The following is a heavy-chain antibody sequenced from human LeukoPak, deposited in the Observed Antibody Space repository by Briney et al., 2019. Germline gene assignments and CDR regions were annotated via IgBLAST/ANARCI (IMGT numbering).Heavy chain of an antibody. J-gene: IGHJ5*02. CDR1: GGSISSSSYY. V-gene: IGHV4-39*07. CDR2: IYYSGST. Sequence: SETLSLTCTVSGGSISSSSYYWGWIRQPPGKGLEWIGSIYYSGSTYYNPSLKSRVTISVDTFMNQFSLKLSSVTAADTAVYYCARFSSSTSTPFGPWGQGTLVTVSS. CDR3: ARFSSSTSTPFGP. D-gene: IGHD2-2*01.